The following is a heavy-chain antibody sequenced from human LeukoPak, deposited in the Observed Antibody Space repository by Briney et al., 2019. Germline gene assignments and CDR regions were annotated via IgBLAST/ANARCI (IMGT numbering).Heavy chain of an antibody. Sequence: SETLSLTCTVSGGSISSSSYYWGWIRQPPGKGLEWIGSIYYSGSTYYNPSLKSRVTISVDTSKNQFSLKLSSVTAADTAVYYCARGIAAAGMRWFDPWGQGTLVTVSS. CDR3: ARGIAAAGMRWFDP. V-gene: IGHV4-39*01. CDR2: IYYSGST. CDR1: GGSISSSSYY. J-gene: IGHJ5*02. D-gene: IGHD6-13*01.